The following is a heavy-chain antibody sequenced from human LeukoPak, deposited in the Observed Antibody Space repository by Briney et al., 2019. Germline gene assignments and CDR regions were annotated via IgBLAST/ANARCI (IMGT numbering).Heavy chain of an antibody. J-gene: IGHJ6*03. CDR3: ARDILGYCSGGSCLYYYYYMDV. V-gene: IGHV1-2*02. CDR1: GYTVTGYY. Sequence: GASVKVSCKASGYTVTGYYMHWVRQAPGQGLEWMGWMNPDSGGTNYAQKFQGRVTMTRDTSISTAYMELSRLRSDDTAVYYCARDILGYCSGGSCLYYYYYMDVWGKGTTVTVSS. CDR2: MNPDSGGT. D-gene: IGHD2-15*01.